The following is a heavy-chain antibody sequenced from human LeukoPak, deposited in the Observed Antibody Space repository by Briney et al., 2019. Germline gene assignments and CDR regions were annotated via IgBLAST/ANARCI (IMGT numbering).Heavy chain of an antibody. J-gene: IGHJ4*02. Sequence: GGSLRLSCAASGFSFSSYGMHWIRQAPGKGLEWVALISHAGSNEYYAASVKGRFTISRDNSNNTFYLQMNSLRPEDTAVYYCARGGAPAVYFDYWGQGALVIVSS. V-gene: IGHV3-30*03. CDR1: GFSFSSYG. CDR2: ISHAGSNE. D-gene: IGHD1-26*01. CDR3: ARGGAPAVYFDY.